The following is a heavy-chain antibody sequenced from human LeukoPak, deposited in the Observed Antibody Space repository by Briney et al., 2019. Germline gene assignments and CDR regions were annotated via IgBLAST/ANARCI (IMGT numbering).Heavy chain of an antibody. CDR2: ISSSSSTI. J-gene: IGHJ6*03. V-gene: IGHV3-48*04. CDR1: GFTFSSYS. Sequence: PGGSLRLSCAASGFTFSSYSMNWVRQAPGKGLEWVSYISSSSSTIYYADSVKGRFTISRDNAKNSLYLQMNSLRAEDTAVYYCARDGDCSSTSCSQDYYYYYYMDVWGKGTTVTVSS. CDR3: ARDGDCSSTSCSQDYYYYYYMDV. D-gene: IGHD2-2*01.